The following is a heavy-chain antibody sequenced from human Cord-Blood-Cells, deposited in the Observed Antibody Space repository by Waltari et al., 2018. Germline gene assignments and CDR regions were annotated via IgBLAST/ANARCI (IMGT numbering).Heavy chain of an antibody. Sequence: QVPLVQSGAEVKKPGSSVKVSCKASGGTFSSYALSWVRQAPGQGLEWMGGISPIFGTANYAQKFQGRVTITADESTSTAYMELSSLRSEDTAVYYCARVTPYGDYFDYWGQGTLVTVSS. V-gene: IGHV1-69*01. CDR1: GGTFSSYA. CDR2: ISPIFGTA. CDR3: ARVTPYGDYFDY. J-gene: IGHJ4*02. D-gene: IGHD4-17*01.